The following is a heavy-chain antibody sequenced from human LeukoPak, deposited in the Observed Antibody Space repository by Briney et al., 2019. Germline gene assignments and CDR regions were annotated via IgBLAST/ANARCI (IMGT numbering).Heavy chain of an antibody. J-gene: IGHJ4*02. CDR1: GYTFTSYY. CDR2: INPNSGGT. D-gene: IGHD6-6*01. Sequence: ASVKVSCKASGYTFTSYYMHWVRQAPGQGLEWMGWINPNSGGTNYAQKFQGRVTMTRDTSISTAYMELSRLRSDDTAVYYCARGESKQLVRWYGFDYWGQGTLVTVSS. V-gene: IGHV1-2*02. CDR3: ARGESKQLVRWYGFDY.